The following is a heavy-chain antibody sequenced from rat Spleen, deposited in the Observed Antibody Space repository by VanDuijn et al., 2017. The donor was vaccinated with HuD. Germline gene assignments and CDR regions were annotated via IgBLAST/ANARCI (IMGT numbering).Heavy chain of an antibody. J-gene: IGHJ2*01. V-gene: IGHV5-7*01. CDR1: GFTFSDHN. Sequence: EVQLVESGGGLVQPGRSLKLSCAASGFTFSDHNMAWVRQAPEKGLEWVATITYDGSTTYYRDSVKGRFTISRDNSKSTLYLQMDSLRSEDTATYYGAVRVGRDSYGQDYWGQGVMVTVSS. CDR2: ITYDGSTT. CDR3: AVRVGRDSYGQDY. D-gene: IGHD1-12*01.